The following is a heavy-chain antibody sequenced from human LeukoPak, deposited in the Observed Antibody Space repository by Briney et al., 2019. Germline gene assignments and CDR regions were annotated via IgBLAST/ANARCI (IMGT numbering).Heavy chain of an antibody. J-gene: IGHJ6*03. CDR2: INHSGST. CDR1: GGSFSGYY. V-gene: IGHV4-34*01. Sequence: SETLSLTCAVYGGSFSGYYWSWIRQPPGKGLEWIGEINHSGSTNYNPSLKSRVTISVDTSKNQFSLKLSSVTAADTAVYYCARCARPVYYYYYYMDVWGKGTTVTVSS. CDR3: ARCARPVYYYYYYMDV. D-gene: IGHD1-1*01.